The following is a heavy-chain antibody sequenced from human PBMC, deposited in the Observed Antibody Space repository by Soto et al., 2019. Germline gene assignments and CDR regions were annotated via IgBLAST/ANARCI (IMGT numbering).Heavy chain of an antibody. J-gene: IGHJ6*02. D-gene: IGHD3-9*01. CDR1: GGTFSSYT. V-gene: IGHV1-69*02. CDR2: IIPILGIA. Sequence: QVQLVQSGAEVKKPGSSVKVSCKASGGTFSSYTISWVRQAPGQGLEWMGRIIPILGIANYAQKFQGRVTITADKSTSTAYMELRSLRSEDTAVYYCARSQGYDILTRLNYGMDVWGQGTTVTVSS. CDR3: ARSQGYDILTRLNYGMDV.